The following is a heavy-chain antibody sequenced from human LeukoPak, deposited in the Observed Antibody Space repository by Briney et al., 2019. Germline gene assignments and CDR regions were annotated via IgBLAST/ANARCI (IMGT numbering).Heavy chain of an antibody. CDR3: ARDTAMRSDY. D-gene: IGHD2-2*01. Sequence: HAGGSLRLSCAASGFTFSSYWIHWVRQAPGKGLVWVSCISSDGSQTRYADSVKGRFTVSRDNAKNTLYLQMNSLRAEDTAVYYCARDTAMRSDYWGQGTLVTVSS. V-gene: IGHV3-74*01. J-gene: IGHJ4*02. CDR2: ISSDGSQT. CDR1: GFTFSSYW.